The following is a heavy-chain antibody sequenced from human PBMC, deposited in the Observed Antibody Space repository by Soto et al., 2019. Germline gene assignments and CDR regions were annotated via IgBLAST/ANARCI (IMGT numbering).Heavy chain of an antibody. J-gene: IGHJ6*02. Sequence: ASVKVSCKASGYTFTGYYMHWVRQAPGQGLERMGWINPNSGGTNYAQKFQGWVTMTRDTSISTAYMELSRLRSDDTAVYYCASTILIDSSGWPNYLDYYGMDVWGQGTTVTVSS. CDR2: INPNSGGT. CDR3: ASTILIDSSGWPNYLDYYGMDV. CDR1: GYTFTGYY. V-gene: IGHV1-2*04. D-gene: IGHD6-19*01.